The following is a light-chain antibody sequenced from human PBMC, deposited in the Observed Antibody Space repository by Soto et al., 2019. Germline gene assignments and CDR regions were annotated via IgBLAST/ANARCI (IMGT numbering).Light chain of an antibody. CDR1: SSNIGAGYD. CDR2: GNS. J-gene: IGLJ2*01. CDR3: QSYDSSLSAVV. V-gene: IGLV1-40*01. Sequence: QSVLTQPPSVSGASGQRVTISCTGSSSNIGAGYDVHWYQQLPGTAPKLLIYGNSNRPSGVPDRFSGSKSGTSASLAITGLQAEDEADYYFQSYDSSLSAVVFGGGTKLTVL.